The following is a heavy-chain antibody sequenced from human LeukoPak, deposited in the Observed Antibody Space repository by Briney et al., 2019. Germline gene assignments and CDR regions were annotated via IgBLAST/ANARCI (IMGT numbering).Heavy chain of an antibody. D-gene: IGHD5-12*01. CDR2: ISDDGRT. Sequence: GGSLTLSCAASGFTFSSYWMQWVRHLPGKGMVWLSGISDDGRTIFPDFVKGRFTISRDNPKNTMYLQRTGLRAEDTAVYYCARDEEGSTATDYWGQGTLVTVSS. CDR3: ARDEEGSTATDY. J-gene: IGHJ4*02. CDR1: GFTFSSYW. V-gene: IGHV3-74*01.